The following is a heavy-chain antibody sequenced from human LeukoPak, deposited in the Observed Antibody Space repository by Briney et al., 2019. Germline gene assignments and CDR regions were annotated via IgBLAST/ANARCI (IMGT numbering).Heavy chain of an antibody. CDR3: ARQIYGGNFDY. Sequence: GASVKVSCKASGGTFSSYAISWVRQAPGQGLEWMGGIIPIFGTANYAQKFQGRVTITADESTSTAYMELSSLRSEDMAVYYCARQIYGGNFDYWGQGTLVTVSS. J-gene: IGHJ4*02. CDR2: IIPIFGTA. CDR1: GGTFSSYA. D-gene: IGHD4-23*01. V-gene: IGHV1-69*13.